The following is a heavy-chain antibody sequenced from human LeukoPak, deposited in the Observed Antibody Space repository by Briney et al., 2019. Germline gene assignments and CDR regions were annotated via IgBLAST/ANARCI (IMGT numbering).Heavy chain of an antibody. D-gene: IGHD1/OR15-1a*01. CDR3: ARDPRLVEQPLDY. Sequence: ASVKVSCKASGYTFTGYYMHWVRQAPGQGLEWMGWINPNSGGTNYAQKFQGRVTMTRDTSISTAYMELSRLRSDDTAVYYCARDPRLVEQPLDYWGQGTLVTVSS. V-gene: IGHV1-2*02. J-gene: IGHJ4*02. CDR2: INPNSGGT. CDR1: GYTFTGYY.